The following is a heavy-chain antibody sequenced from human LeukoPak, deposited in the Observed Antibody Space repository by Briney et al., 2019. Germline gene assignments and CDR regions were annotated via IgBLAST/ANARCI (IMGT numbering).Heavy chain of an antibody. CDR1: RFTFNSYA. Sequence: GGSLRLSCAASRFTFNSYAMSWVRQAPGKGLEWVSVIGGSNGITFYVGSVKGRFTISRDNSKDTLYLQMNSLRAEDTAVYYCARNENSGWGYFDYWGQGALVTVSS. D-gene: IGHD5-12*01. V-gene: IGHV3-23*01. J-gene: IGHJ4*02. CDR2: IGGSNGIT. CDR3: ARNENSGWGYFDY.